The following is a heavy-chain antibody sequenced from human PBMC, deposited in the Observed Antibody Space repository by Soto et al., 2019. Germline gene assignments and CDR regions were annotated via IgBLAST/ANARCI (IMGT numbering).Heavy chain of an antibody. CDR1: GFTFSSYG. J-gene: IGHJ4*02. CDR2: ISYDGSNK. V-gene: IGHV3-30*18. Sequence: PGGSLRLSCAASGFTFSSYGMHWVRQAPGKGLEWVAVISYDGSNKYYADSVKGRFTISRDNSKNTLYLQMNSLRAEDTAVSYCAKAGRVWFGELLFSDYWGQGTLVTVSS. D-gene: IGHD3-10*01. CDR3: AKAGRVWFGELLFSDY.